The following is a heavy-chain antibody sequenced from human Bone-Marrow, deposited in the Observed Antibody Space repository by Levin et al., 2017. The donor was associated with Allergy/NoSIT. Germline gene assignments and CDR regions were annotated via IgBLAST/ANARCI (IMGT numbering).Heavy chain of an antibody. J-gene: IGHJ4*02. D-gene: IGHD6-19*01. V-gene: IGHV4-61*01. Sequence: SETLSLTCSVSGGSVSSGSYYWSWIRQPPGKGLEWIGYIYYTGSTDYNPSLKSRVAISIDTWKNQLSLKLSSVTAADTAVYYCARAPADSSGWFGEYYFDYWGQGTLVTVSS. CDR1: GGSVSSGSYY. CDR2: IYYTGST. CDR3: ARAPADSSGWFGEYYFDY.